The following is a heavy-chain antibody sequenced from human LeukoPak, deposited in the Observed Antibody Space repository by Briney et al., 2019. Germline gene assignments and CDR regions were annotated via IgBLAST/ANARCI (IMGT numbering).Heavy chain of an antibody. Sequence: GASVKVSCKASGYTFTSYDINWVRQATGQGLEWMGWMNPNSGNTGYAQKFQGRVTMTRNTSISTAYMELSSLRSEDTAVYYCARGYCSGGSCPSLFQHWGQGTLVTVSS. CDR3: ARGYCSGGSCPSLFQH. CDR2: MNPNSGNT. J-gene: IGHJ1*01. D-gene: IGHD2-15*01. V-gene: IGHV1-8*01. CDR1: GYTFTSYD.